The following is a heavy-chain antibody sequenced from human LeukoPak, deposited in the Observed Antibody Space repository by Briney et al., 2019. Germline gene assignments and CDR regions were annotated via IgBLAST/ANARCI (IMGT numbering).Heavy chain of an antibody. Sequence: SETLSLTCTVSGGSISSGSYYWSWIRQPAGKGLEWIGRIYTSGSTNYNPSLKSRVTISVDTSKNQFSLKLSSVTAADTAVYYCARKGYSSNFDYWGQGTLVTVSS. J-gene: IGHJ4*02. CDR3: ARKGYSSNFDY. V-gene: IGHV4-61*02. D-gene: IGHD6-19*01. CDR1: GGSISSGSYY. CDR2: IYTSGST.